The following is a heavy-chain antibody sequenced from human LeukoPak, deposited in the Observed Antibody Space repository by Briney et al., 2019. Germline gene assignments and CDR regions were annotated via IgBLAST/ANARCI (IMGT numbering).Heavy chain of an antibody. CDR2: IYYSGST. Sequence: PSETLSLTCTVSGGSIRSSSYYWGWIRQPPGKGLEWIGSIYYSGSTYYNPSLKSRGTISVDTSKNQFSLKLSSVTAADTAVYYCATSFEYSSSAASYWGQGTLVTVSS. V-gene: IGHV4-39*01. CDR1: GGSIRSSSYY. CDR3: ATSFEYSSSAASY. D-gene: IGHD6-6*01. J-gene: IGHJ4*02.